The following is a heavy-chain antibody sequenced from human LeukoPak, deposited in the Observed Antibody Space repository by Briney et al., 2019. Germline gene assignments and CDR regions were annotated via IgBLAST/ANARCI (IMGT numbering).Heavy chain of an antibody. CDR2: IFDSGGGT. J-gene: IGHJ4*02. CDR3: ARDYSNFDY. CDR1: GFTFSTYG. D-gene: IGHD2-15*01. Sequence: PGGSLRPSCAASGFTFSTYGMNWVRQAPGKGLEWVSTIFDSGGGTRYADSVKGRFTISRDNAKNSLYLQMNGLRAEDTAVYYCARDYSNFDYWGQGTLVTVSS. V-gene: IGHV3-21*01.